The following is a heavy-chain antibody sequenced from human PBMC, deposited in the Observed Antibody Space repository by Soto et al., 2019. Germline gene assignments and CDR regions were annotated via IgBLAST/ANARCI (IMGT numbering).Heavy chain of an antibody. J-gene: IGHJ4*01. CDR2: IYHSGST. D-gene: IGHD4-17*01. CDR1: GGSISSGGYS. V-gene: IGHV4-30-2*01. CDR3: ARGKTTVTTFDY. Sequence: QLQLQESGSGLVKPSQTLSVTCAVSGGSISSGGYSCTWIRQPPWKGLEWIGYIYHSGSTYYNPSLKSRVTISVDRSKNQFSLKLSSVTAADTAVYYCARGKTTVTTFDYWGHRTPVTVS.